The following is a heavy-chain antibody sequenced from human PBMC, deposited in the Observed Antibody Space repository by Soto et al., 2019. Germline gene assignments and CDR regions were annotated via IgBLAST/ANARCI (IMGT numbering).Heavy chain of an antibody. CDR2: ISYDGSKT. CDR1: GFTFTTYG. V-gene: IGHV3-30*18. CDR3: AKKEGSGWYHYYHGMDV. J-gene: IGHJ6*02. D-gene: IGHD6-19*01. Sequence: GGSLRLSCAASGFTFTTYGMHWVRQAPGKGLEWVAVISYDGSKTYYGGSVKGRFTISRDNFKNTLYLQMNSLRTEDTAVYYCAKKEGSGWYHYYHGMDVCRQRTTVTVSS.